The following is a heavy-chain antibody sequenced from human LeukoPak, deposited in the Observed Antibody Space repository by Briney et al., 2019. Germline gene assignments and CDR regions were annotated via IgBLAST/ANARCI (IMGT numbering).Heavy chain of an antibody. V-gene: IGHV7-4-1*02. Sequence: ASVKVSCKASGYTFTSYAINWVRQAPGQGLEYMGWIRTSTGSPTYAQGFTGRFVFSLDTSVNTAYLQISSLKAEDTAVYYCARDPAIGYESSGHYLWGQGTLVTVSS. CDR3: ARDPAIGYESSGHYL. CDR1: GYTFTSYA. CDR2: IRTSTGSP. D-gene: IGHD3-22*01. J-gene: IGHJ4*02.